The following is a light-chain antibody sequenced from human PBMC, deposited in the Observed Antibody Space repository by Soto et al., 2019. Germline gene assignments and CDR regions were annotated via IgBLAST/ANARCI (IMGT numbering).Light chain of an antibody. V-gene: IGKV3-15*01. CDR2: GAS. Sequence: EVVMTQSPATLSVSPGERATLSCRASQNVNANLAWYQQKPGQAPRLLIHGASTRATGIPARFSGSGFGTEFILTISSLQSEDFALYYCQQYNTRLWTFGQGTKVEGK. CDR3: QQYNTRLWT. CDR1: QNVNAN. J-gene: IGKJ1*01.